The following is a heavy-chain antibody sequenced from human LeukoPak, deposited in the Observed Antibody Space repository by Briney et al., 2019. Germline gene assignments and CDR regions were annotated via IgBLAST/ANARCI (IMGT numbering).Heavy chain of an antibody. D-gene: IGHD6-6*01. V-gene: IGHV2-5*01. CDR3: ARRLIRAHNSSSNLCGP. J-gene: IGHJ5*02. CDR2: IYGNHDK. CDR1: GFSLSTTGAG. Sequence: SGPTLVEPTQTLTLTCTFSGFSLSTTGAGVGWIRQPPGKALGCLALIYGNHDKSYSPALKSRLTTTKDPSKNQGVLTMTNMDPVNTATYYCARRLIRAHNSSSNLCGPWGQGTLVTVSS.